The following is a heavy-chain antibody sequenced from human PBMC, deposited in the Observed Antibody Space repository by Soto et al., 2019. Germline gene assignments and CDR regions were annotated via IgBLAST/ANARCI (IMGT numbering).Heavy chain of an antibody. J-gene: IGHJ4*02. D-gene: IGHD5-12*01. CDR2: ISSDGGDK. CDR3: AKESGYEFVQ. Sequence: QVQLVESGGGVVQHGRSLRLSCEASGFTFSAYGMHWVRQAPGKGLEWVTRISSDGGDKKYSGSVKGRFTVTRDNSKNTLYLQMDSLRPEDTAVYYCAKESGYEFVQWGQGAMVTVSS. V-gene: IGHV3-30*18. CDR1: GFTFSAYG.